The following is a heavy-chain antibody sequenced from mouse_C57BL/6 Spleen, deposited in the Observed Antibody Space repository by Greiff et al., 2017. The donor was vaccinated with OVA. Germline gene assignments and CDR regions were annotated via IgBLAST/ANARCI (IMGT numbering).Heavy chain of an antibody. V-gene: IGHV3-6*01. J-gene: IGHJ3*01. Sequence: EVKLQESGPGLVKPSQSLSLTCSVTGYSITSGYYWNWIRQFPGNKLEWMGYISYDGSNNYNPSLKNRISITRDTSKNQFFLKLNSVTTEDTATYYCARENWDEFAYWGQGTLVTVSA. D-gene: IGHD4-1*01. CDR2: ISYDGSN. CDR3: ARENWDEFAY. CDR1: GYSITSGYY.